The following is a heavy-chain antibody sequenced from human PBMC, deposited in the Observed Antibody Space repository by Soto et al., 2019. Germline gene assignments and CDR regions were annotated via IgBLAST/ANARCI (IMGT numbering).Heavy chain of an antibody. CDR2: SSNSGTFS. V-gene: IGHV3-11*06. Sequence: QVQLVESGGGLVKPGGSLRLSCEGSGFTFSDYYISWIRQAPGKGLEWISYSSNSGTFSRYAVSVKGRFSIFRDNTKNLLYLQMNSLRAEDTAVYYCARSGDNYNRLDYWGQGTPVTVSS. D-gene: IGHD1-1*01. CDR1: GFTFSDYY. CDR3: ARSGDNYNRLDY. J-gene: IGHJ4*02.